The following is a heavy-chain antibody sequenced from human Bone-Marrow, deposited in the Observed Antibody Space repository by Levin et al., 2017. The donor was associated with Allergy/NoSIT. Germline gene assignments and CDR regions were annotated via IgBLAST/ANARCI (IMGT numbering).Heavy chain of an antibody. J-gene: IGHJ4*02. V-gene: IGHV5-51*01. CDR3: GRHGTRESGSDK. CDR1: GYSFASYW. Sequence: GESLKISCKGSGYSFASYWIAWVRQMPGKGLEWMGIIYPGDSDTRYSPSFQGQVTTSADRSISTAYLQWSSLKASDSAMYYCGRHGTRESGSDKWGQGTLVTVSS. D-gene: IGHD5-12*01. CDR2: IYPGDSDT.